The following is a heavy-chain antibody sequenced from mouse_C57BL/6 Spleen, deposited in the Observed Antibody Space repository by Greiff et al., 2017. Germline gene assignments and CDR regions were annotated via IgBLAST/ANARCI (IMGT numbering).Heavy chain of an antibody. D-gene: IGHD1-1*01. CDR2: ISGGGGNT. CDR3: ARGDGSRRYYAMDD. V-gene: IGHV5-9*01. Sequence: EVKLVESGGGLVKPGGSLKLSCAASGFTFSSYTMSWVRQTPEKRLEWVATISGGGGNTYYPDSVKGRFTISRDNAKNTLYLQMSSLRSEDTALYYCARGDGSRRYYAMDDRGKGTSVTVYS. CDR1: GFTFSSYT. J-gene: IGHJ4*01.